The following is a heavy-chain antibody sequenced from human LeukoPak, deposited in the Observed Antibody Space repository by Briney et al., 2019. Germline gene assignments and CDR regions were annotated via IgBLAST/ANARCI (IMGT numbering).Heavy chain of an antibody. V-gene: IGHV1-69*02. CDR2: IIPILGIA. Sequence: EASVKVYCKASGGTFSSYTISWVRQAPGQGLEWMGRIIPILGIANYAQKFQGRVTITADKSTSTAYMELSSLRSEDTAVYYCARAYGDYARWFDHWGQGTLVTVSS. CDR1: GGTFSSYT. J-gene: IGHJ5*02. CDR3: ARAYGDYARWFDH. D-gene: IGHD4-17*01.